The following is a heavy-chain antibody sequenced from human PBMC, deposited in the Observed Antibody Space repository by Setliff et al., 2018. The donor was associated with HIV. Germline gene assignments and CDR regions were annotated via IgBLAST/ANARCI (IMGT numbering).Heavy chain of an antibody. J-gene: IGHJ5*02. V-gene: IGHV4-38-2*01. CDR1: GSSITTTYF. Sequence: SETLSLTCDFSGSSITTTYFWAWIRLPPGKGLEWVGSHYHDGTSFYNPSLKSRATVSLDTSKNQFSLKLQSVTAADTAVYYCARRAGNWGLNWFDPWGQGTQVTVSS. D-gene: IGHD3-10*01. CDR2: HYHDGTS. CDR3: ARRAGNWGLNWFDP.